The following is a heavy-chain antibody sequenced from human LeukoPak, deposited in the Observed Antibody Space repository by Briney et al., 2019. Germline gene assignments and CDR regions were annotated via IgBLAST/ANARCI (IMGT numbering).Heavy chain of an antibody. D-gene: IGHD3-10*01. Sequence: GGSLRLSCGASGFTLNSDWMTWLRQAPGKGVEWEGNIKRGGSRKESFDGVRGRFTISRDNAKYSVYLQMDSLRVEDTAVYFCARDQSPGEFGQYYDAFDIWGQGTLATVSP. CDR2: IKRGGSRK. J-gene: IGHJ3*02. V-gene: IGHV3-7*01. CDR1: GFTLNSDW. CDR3: ARDQSPGEFGQYYDAFDI.